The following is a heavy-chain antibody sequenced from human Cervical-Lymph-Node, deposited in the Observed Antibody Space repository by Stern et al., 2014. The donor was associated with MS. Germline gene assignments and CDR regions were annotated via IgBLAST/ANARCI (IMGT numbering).Heavy chain of an antibody. V-gene: IGHV3-30*18. CDR2: ISYDGRDE. CDR3: AKGRTVAGKGVGAFDV. Sequence: QVQLVESGGGVVQPGRSLRLSCAASGFTFSNFGMHWVRQAPGQGLEWVALISYDGRDEYYADSVKGRFTISRDDSKNKIHLQLNSLRPEDTAVYYCAKGRTVAGKGVGAFDVWGQGTLVTVSS. D-gene: IGHD6-19*01. J-gene: IGHJ3*01. CDR1: GFTFSNFG.